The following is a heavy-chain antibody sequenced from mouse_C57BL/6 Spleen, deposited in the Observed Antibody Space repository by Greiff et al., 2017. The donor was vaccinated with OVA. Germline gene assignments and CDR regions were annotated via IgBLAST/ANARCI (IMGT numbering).Heavy chain of an antibody. J-gene: IGHJ3*01. CDR1: GYAFSSYW. Sequence: LEESGAELVKPGASVKISCKASGYAFSSYWMNWVKQRPGTGLEWIGQIYPGDGDTNYNGKFKGKATLTADKSSSTAYMQLSSLTSEDSAVYFCARAGNWHLAYWGQGTLVTVSA. CDR2: IYPGDGDT. D-gene: IGHD2-1*01. V-gene: IGHV1-80*01. CDR3: ARAGNWHLAY.